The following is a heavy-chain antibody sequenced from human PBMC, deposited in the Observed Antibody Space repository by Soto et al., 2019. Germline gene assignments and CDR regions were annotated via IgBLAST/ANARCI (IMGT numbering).Heavy chain of an antibody. CDR3: ASGIQLWLRRINNGYSG. V-gene: IGHV1-69*12. D-gene: IGHD5-18*01. J-gene: IGHJ4*02. CDR2: IIPMFGTA. CDR1: GGTFSTYA. Sequence: QVQLVQTGAEVKKPASSVKVSGKTPGGTFSTYAISWVRQAPGQGLEWMGGIIPMFGTANYAQRFKDRVTITADESTNTVYMELSSLRSEDTAVYFCASGIQLWLRRINNGYSGWGQGTLVTVSS.